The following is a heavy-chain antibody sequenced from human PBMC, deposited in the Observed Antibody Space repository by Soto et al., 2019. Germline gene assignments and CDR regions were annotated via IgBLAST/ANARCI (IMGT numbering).Heavy chain of an antibody. CDR1: GGSISSSSYY. D-gene: IGHD3-10*01. CDR3: ACGPIGEPYYYGSGSYWFDY. V-gene: IGHV4-39*01. CDR2: IYYSGST. J-gene: IGHJ4*02. Sequence: PSETLSLTCTVSGGSISSSSYYWGWIRQPPGKGLEWIGSIYYSGSTYYNPSLKSRVTISVDTSKNQFSLKLSSVTAADTAVYYCACGPIGEPYYYGSGSYWFDYWGQGTLVTVSS.